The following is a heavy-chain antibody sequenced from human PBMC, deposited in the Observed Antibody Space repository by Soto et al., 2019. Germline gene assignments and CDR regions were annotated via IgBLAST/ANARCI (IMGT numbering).Heavy chain of an antibody. D-gene: IGHD3-10*01. CDR1: GFTLSSYA. CDR3: AKASEYYYGSGSYYFDY. CDR2: ISGSGGST. J-gene: IGHJ4*02. V-gene: IGHV3-23*01. Sequence: GGSLRLSCAASGFTLSSYAMSWVRPAPRKGLEWVSAISGSGGSTYYADSVKGRFTISRDNSKNTLYLQMNSLRAEDTAVYYCAKASEYYYGSGSYYFDYWGQGTLVTVSS.